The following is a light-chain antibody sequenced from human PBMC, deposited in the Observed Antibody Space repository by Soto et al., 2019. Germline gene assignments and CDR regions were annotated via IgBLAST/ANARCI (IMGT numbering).Light chain of an antibody. Sequence: QSALTQPASVSGSPGQSITISCTGTSSDVGGYDFVSWYQHHPGKAPKLLIFEVTNRPSGVSHRFSGSKSGNTASLTISGLQVEDEADYYCTSYKSRSHYVFGTGTKVTVL. CDR1: SSDVGGYDF. V-gene: IGLV2-14*01. J-gene: IGLJ1*01. CDR3: TSYKSRSHYV. CDR2: EVT.